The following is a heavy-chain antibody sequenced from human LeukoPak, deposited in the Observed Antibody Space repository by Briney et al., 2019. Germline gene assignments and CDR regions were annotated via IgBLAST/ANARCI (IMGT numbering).Heavy chain of an antibody. D-gene: IGHD2-15*01. CDR1: GYTFTRYW. CDR2: IYPGDSDT. J-gene: IGHJ6*03. V-gene: IGHV5-51*01. Sequence: GESLKISCKASGYTFTRYWIGWVRQVPGKGLEWMGIIYPGDSDTTYSPSFRGQVTISADKSSSITYLQWSSLKASDTAMYYCAREGNTRHYMDVWGKGTTVSVS. CDR3: AREGNTRHYMDV.